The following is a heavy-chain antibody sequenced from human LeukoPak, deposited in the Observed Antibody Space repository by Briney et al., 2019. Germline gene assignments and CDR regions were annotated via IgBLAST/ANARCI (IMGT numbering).Heavy chain of an antibody. Sequence: GGSLRLSCAASGFTFSSYWMDLVRQAPGKGLVWVSRINSDGSSTSYADSVKGRFTISRDNAKNTLYLQMNSLRAEDTAVYYCARDRGSYSIDYWGQGTLVTVSS. J-gene: IGHJ4*02. CDR2: INSDGSST. CDR1: GFTFSSYW. V-gene: IGHV3-74*01. D-gene: IGHD1-26*01. CDR3: ARDRGSYSIDY.